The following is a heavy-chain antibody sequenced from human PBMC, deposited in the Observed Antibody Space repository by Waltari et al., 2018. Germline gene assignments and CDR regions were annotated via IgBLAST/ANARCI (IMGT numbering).Heavy chain of an antibody. CDR2: IYSTGGT. J-gene: IGHJ4*02. CDR1: GASITSHS. CDR3: ARDRQASGGMFEY. V-gene: IGHV4-59*11. D-gene: IGHD2-15*01. Sequence: QVQLQESGPGLVKPSETLSLSCSVPGASITSHSWRWIRQPPGKGLEWIGYIYSTGGTNYNPSLKSRATFSMDTSQNHFSLRLTSVTAADTAMYYCARDRQASGGMFEYWGLGTLVTVSS.